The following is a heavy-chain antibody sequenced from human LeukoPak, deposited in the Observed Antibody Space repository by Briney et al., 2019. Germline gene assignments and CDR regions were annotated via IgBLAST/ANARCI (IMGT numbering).Heavy chain of an antibody. J-gene: IGHJ4*02. Sequence: GGSLRLSCAASGSTFSSYSMNWVRQAPGKGLEWVSYISSSSSIMDYADSVKGRFTISRDNAKNSLYLQMNSLRAEDTAVYYCARARGYSYGYSDYWGQGTLVTVSS. CDR1: GSTFSSYS. D-gene: IGHD5-18*01. CDR3: ARARGYSYGYSDY. CDR2: ISSSSSIM. V-gene: IGHV3-48*01.